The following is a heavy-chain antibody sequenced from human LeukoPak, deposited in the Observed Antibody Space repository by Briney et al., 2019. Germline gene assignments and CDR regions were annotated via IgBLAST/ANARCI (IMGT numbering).Heavy chain of an antibody. CDR2: IYSGGST. V-gene: IGHV3-53*01. J-gene: IGHJ4*02. D-gene: IGHD5-18*01. Sequence: GGSLRLSCAASGFTVSSNYMSWVRQAPGKGLECVSLIYSGGSTYYADSLKGRFTISRDNAKNSLFLQMNSLRAEDTAVYYCARVYTYGSPTSYLDYRGQGTVVTVSS. CDR1: GFTVSSNY. CDR3: ARVYTYGSPTSYLDY.